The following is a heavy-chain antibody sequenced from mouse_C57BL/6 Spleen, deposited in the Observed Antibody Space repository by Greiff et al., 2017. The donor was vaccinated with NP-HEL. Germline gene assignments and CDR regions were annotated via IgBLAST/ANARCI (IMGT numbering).Heavy chain of an antibody. D-gene: IGHD1-1*01. J-gene: IGHJ4*01. CDR1: GYSITSGYY. V-gene: IGHV3-6*01. CDR2: ISYDGSN. Sequence: EVKLQESGPGLVKPSQSLSLTCSVTGYSITSGYYWNWIRQFPGNKLEWMGYISYDGSNNYNPSLKNRISITRDTSKNQFFLKLNSVTTEDTATYYCARAITTGYYAMDYWGQGTSVTVSS. CDR3: ARAITTGYYAMDY.